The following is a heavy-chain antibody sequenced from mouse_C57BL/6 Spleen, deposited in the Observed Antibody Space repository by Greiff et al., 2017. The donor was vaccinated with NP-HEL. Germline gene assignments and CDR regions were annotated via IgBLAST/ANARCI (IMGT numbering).Heavy chain of an antibody. CDR1: GYTFTSYW. CDR2: IHPNSGST. J-gene: IGHJ4*01. CDR3: ARDYYGSSYGYAMDY. Sequence: VQLQQPGAELVKPGASVKLSCKASGYTFTSYWMHWVKQRPGQGLEWIGMIHPNSGSTNYNEKFKSKATLTVDKSSSTAYMQLSSLTSEDSAVYYCARDYYGSSYGYAMDYWGQGTSVTVSS. D-gene: IGHD1-1*01. V-gene: IGHV1-64*01.